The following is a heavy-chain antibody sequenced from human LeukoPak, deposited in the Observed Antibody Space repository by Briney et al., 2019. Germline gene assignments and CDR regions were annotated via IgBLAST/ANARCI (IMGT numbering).Heavy chain of an antibody. J-gene: IGHJ3*02. CDR2: ISGGGGST. D-gene: IGHD3-22*01. V-gene: IGHV3-23*01. Sequence: PGGSLRLSCAASGFTFTNYAMSWVRQAPGKGLEWVSGISGGGGSTYYADSVKGRFTISRDNSKNTLYLQMNSLRAEDTAVYYCARYWGADYDSSGYPYDAFDIWGQGTMVTVSS. CDR3: ARYWGADYDSSGYPYDAFDI. CDR1: GFTFTNYA.